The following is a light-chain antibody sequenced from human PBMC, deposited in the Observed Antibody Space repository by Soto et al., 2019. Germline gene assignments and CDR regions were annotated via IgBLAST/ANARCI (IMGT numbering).Light chain of an antibody. J-gene: IGLJ2*01. CDR2: DVT. Sequence: QSALTQPASVSGSPGQSITISCSGTSSDVGGYDHVSWYQHHPGKAPKLMIYDVTNRPSGVSNRFSGSKSGNTTSLTISGLHAEDEGHYYCNSYTITTALLFGGGTKL. V-gene: IGLV2-14*03. CDR1: SSDVGGYDH. CDR3: NSYTITTALL.